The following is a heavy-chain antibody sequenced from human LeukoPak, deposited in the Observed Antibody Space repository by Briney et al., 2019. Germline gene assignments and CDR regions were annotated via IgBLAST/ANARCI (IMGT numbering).Heavy chain of an antibody. V-gene: IGHV4-39*01. CDR2: LYFNGGT. J-gene: IGHJ4*02. CDR3: ATPFRGAGRQDY. CDR1: GGSISSSSYY. Sequence: SETLSLTCTVSGGSISSSSYYWGWIRQPPGKGLEWIGSLYFNGGTYYNSSLRSRATISVDKSKNQFSLELTSVTAADTAAYYCATPFRGAGRQDYWGQGTLVTVSS. D-gene: IGHD3-10*01.